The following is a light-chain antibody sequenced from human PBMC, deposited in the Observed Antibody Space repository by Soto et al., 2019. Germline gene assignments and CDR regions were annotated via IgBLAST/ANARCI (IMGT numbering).Light chain of an antibody. Sequence: VMTQAPATLSVSPGAIATLSCRASQSVSSNLAWYQQKPGPAPSLLIYGASTRATGIPARLSGSGSGTEFTLTISRMEPEDFALDDCQQYGSSPTFGQGTKVDI. CDR2: GAS. V-gene: IGKV3-15*01. CDR1: QSVSSN. CDR3: QQYGSSPT. J-gene: IGKJ1*01.